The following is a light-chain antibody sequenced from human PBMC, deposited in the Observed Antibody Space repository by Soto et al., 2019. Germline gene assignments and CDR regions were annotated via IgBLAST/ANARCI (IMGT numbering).Light chain of an antibody. J-gene: IGKJ2*01. V-gene: IGKV1-6*01. CDR1: QDIRKD. CDR3: LQDYNYPFT. CDR2: GAS. Sequence: AIQMTQSPSSLSASVGDRVTITCRASQDIRKDLAWYQQKPGKAPQILIYGASTLQTGVASRFSGSGSATDFTLTISSLQPEDSAAYYCLQDYNYPFTFGKGTKVDIX.